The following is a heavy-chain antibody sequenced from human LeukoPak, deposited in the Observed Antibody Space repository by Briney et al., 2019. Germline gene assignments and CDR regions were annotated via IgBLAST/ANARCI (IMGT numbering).Heavy chain of an antibody. CDR1: GLTLSSYA. CDR2: ISSRGITR. V-gene: IGHV3-48*03. J-gene: IGHJ4*02. CDR3: AREIVSAVAGNFDY. Sequence: PGGSLRLSCAASGLTLSSYAMNWVREAPGKRLEWVSCISSRGITRTYADSVKGRFTISRDIAKNSLYLEMNSLRAEETAVDYGAREIVSAVAGNFDYWGQGTLVTVSS. D-gene: IGHD6-19*01.